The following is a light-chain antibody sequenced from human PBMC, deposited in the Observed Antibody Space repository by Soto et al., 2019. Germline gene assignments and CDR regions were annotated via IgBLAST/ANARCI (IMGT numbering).Light chain of an antibody. CDR2: DNN. Sequence: QSVLTQPPSVSAAPRQKVTISCSGRISNIGNNYISWYQQLPGTAPKLLIYDNNKRPSGIPDRFSGSKSGTSATLVITGLQTGDDADYYCGTWDSSLSAYVFGTGTKLTVL. V-gene: IGLV1-51*01. J-gene: IGLJ1*01. CDR1: ISNIGNNY. CDR3: GTWDSSLSAYV.